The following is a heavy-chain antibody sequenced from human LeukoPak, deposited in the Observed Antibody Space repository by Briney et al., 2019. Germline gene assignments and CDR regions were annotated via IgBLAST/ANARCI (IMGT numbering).Heavy chain of an antibody. Sequence: SVKVSFKASGGTFSSYAISWVRQAPGQGLEWMGRIIPILGIANYAQKFQGRVTITADKSTSTAYMELSSLRSEDTAVYYCAREVDLDAFDIWGQGTMVTVSS. CDR2: IIPILGIA. J-gene: IGHJ3*02. V-gene: IGHV1-69*04. D-gene: IGHD2-15*01. CDR3: AREVDLDAFDI. CDR1: GGTFSSYA.